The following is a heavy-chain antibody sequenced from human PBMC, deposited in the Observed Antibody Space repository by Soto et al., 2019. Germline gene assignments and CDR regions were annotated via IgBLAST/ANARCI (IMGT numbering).Heavy chain of an antibody. J-gene: IGHJ6*02. D-gene: IGHD6-6*01. V-gene: IGHV1-3*01. CDR1: GYTFTSYA. Sequence: ASVKVSCKASGYTFTSYAMHWVRQAPGQRLEWMGWINAGNGNTKYSQKFQGRVTITRDTSASTAYMELSSLRSEDTAVYYCASGAARRPGVWYYYYGMDVWGQGTTVTVSS. CDR2: INAGNGNT. CDR3: ASGAARRPGVWYYYYGMDV.